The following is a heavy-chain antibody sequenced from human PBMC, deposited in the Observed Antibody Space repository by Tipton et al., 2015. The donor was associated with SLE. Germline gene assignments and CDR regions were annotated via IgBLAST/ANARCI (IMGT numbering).Heavy chain of an antibody. CDR1: GGSISSSTNY. D-gene: IGHD3-3*01. V-gene: IGHV4-39*07. J-gene: IGHJ6*03. CDR3: ATESGHYDFWSGYYTHYYYMDV. Sequence: TLSLTCTVSGGSISSSTNYWGWIRQPPGKGLEWIGEINHSGSANYNPSLKSRLTISVDTSKNQFSLKLSSVTAADTAVYYCATESGHYDFWSGYYTHYYYMDVWGKGTTVTVSS. CDR2: INHSGSA.